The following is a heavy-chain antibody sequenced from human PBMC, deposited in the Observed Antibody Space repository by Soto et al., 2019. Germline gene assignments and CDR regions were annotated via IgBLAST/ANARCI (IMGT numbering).Heavy chain of an antibody. D-gene: IGHD3-10*01. Sequence: SVKVSCKASGGTFSSYAISWVRQAPGQGLEWMGGIIPIFGTANYAQKFQGRVTITADESTSTAYMELSSLRSEDTAVYYCARSLDPGSYYPNYYYYGMDVWGQGTTVTVSS. CDR3: ARSLDPGSYYPNYYYYGMDV. CDR2: IIPIFGTA. CDR1: GGTFSSYA. V-gene: IGHV1-69*13. J-gene: IGHJ6*02.